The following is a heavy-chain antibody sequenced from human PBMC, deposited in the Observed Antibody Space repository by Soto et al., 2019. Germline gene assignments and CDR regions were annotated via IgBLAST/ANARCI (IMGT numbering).Heavy chain of an antibody. J-gene: IGHJ4*02. Sequence: SETLSLTCAVYGGSFSVYYWTWIRQPPVTGLEWIGEINQSGSTNYNPSLKSRVTISVDTSKNQFSLKLTYVTAADTAVYYCARDKITGLFDYWGQGTLVTVSS. D-gene: IGHD2-8*02. V-gene: IGHV4-34*01. CDR2: INQSGST. CDR1: GGSFSVYY. CDR3: ARDKITGLFDY.